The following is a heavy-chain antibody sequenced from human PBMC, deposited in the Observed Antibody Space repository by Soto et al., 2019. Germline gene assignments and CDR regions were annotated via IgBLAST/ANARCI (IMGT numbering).Heavy chain of an antibody. J-gene: IGHJ6*02. Sequence: GASVKVSCKASGGTFNSHAISWVRQAPGQGLEWMGGIIPIFSTANYAQKFQGRVTITADKSTSTAYMELSSLRSEDTAVYYCARDHSSTWSSAMDVWGQGTTVTVSS. CDR2: IIPIFSTA. V-gene: IGHV1-69*06. CDR1: GGTFNSHA. CDR3: ARDHSSTWSSAMDV. D-gene: IGHD6-13*01.